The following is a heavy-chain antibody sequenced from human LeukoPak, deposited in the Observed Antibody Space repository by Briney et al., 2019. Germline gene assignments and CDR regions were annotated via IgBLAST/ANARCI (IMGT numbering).Heavy chain of an antibody. D-gene: IGHD4-17*01. Sequence: GGGLRLSCEESGVTFSEYWMSWVREAPGKGGEGGAHINQDGTEKYSLDSVKGRFTISRNNAKNSLYLQMNSLRAEDMALYYCAKFTDGLHDAFDIWGQGTMVTVSS. CDR3: AKFTDGLHDAFDI. CDR1: GVTFSEYW. CDR2: INQDGTEK. J-gene: IGHJ3*02. V-gene: IGHV3-7*03.